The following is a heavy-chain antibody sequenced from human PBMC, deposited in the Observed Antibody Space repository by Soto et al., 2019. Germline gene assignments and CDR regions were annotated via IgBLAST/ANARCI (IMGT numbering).Heavy chain of an antibody. J-gene: IGHJ5*02. V-gene: IGHV3-74*01. CDR1: GFAFSSEW. Sequence: EVQLVESGGGLVQPGGSLILSCAASGFAFSSEWMHWVRQATGKGLVWVSRIDPYDTGITYADSVKGRFTISRDNAKNTLYVQMNSLRAEDTAVYYCTSDTCGARASWGQGTLVTVSS. CDR3: TSDTCGARAS. D-gene: IGHD2-15*01. CDR2: IDPYDTGI.